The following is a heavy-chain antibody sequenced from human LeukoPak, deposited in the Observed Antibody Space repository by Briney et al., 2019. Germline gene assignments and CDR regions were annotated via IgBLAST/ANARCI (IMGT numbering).Heavy chain of an antibody. V-gene: IGHV3-23*01. CDR3: AKIPPQAFDI. J-gene: IGHJ3*02. CDR2: ISGSGGST. CDR1: GFPISTNG. Sequence: GGSLRLSCAASGFPISTNGMHWVRQAPGKGLEWVSAISGSGGSTYYADSVKGRFTISRDNSKNTLYLQMNSLRAEGTAVYYCAKIPPQAFDIWGQGTMVTVSS.